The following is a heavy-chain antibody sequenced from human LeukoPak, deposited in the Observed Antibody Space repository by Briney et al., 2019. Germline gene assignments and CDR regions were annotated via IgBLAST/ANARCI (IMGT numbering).Heavy chain of an antibody. CDR2: ITGSCGDT. J-gene: IGHJ4*02. V-gene: IGHV3-23*01. D-gene: IGHD7-27*01. CDR3: AKGRLGIMYYFDY. Sequence: PGGSLRLSCAASGFTFSNYATSWVRQAPGKGLEWVSTITGSCGDTYYADSVKGRFTIPRDNSRNTVYLQANSLRAEDAAMYYCAKGRLGIMYYFDYWGQGTLVTVSS. CDR1: GFTFSNYA.